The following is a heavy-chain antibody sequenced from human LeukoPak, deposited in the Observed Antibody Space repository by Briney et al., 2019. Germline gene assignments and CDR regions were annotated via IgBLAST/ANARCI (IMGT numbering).Heavy chain of an antibody. J-gene: IGHJ4*02. V-gene: IGHV3-30*18. CDR1: GFTFSSYG. Sequence: GRSLRLSCAASGFTFSSYGMHWVRQAPGKGLEWVAVIPYDGSNKYYADSVKGRFTNSRDNSKNTLYLQMNSLRAEDTAVYYCAKVPYDSSGPFDYWGQGTLVTVSS. CDR2: IPYDGSNK. D-gene: IGHD3-22*01. CDR3: AKVPYDSSGPFDY.